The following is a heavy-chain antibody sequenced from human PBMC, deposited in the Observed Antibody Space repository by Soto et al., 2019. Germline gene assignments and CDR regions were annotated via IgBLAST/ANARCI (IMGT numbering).Heavy chain of an antibody. CDR3: ARGLVGNSFAMDV. J-gene: IGHJ6*02. V-gene: IGHV3-48*01. CDR2: ISSSSSTI. Sequence: GGSLRLSCTASVFSLSTYSMNWVRQAPGKGLEWVSFISSSSSTIHYADSVKGRFTVSRDNAKNSLYLQMNSLRAEDTAVYYCARGLVGNSFAMDVWGQGTTVTVSS. CDR1: VFSLSTYS. D-gene: IGHD2-8*02.